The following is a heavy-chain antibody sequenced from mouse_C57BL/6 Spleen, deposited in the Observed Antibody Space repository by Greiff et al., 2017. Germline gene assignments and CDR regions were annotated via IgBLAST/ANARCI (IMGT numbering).Heavy chain of an antibody. CDR3: ATRYYGSSYFDV. CDR1: GFTFSSYA. Sequence: EVQRVESGGGLVKPGGSLKLSCAASGFTFSSYAMSWVRQTPEKRLEWVETISDGGSYTYYPDNVKGRFTISRDNAKNNLYLQMSHLKSEDTAMYYCATRYYGSSYFDVWGTGTTVTVSS. D-gene: IGHD1-1*01. CDR2: ISDGGSYT. V-gene: IGHV5-4*01. J-gene: IGHJ1*03.